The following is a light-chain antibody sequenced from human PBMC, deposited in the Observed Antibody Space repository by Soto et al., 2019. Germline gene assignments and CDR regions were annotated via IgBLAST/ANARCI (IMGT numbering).Light chain of an antibody. Sequence: EIVMTQSPATLSVSPGERATLSCRASQSVSSNLAWYQKKPGQAPRLLIYGASTRATGIPARFSGSGSATEFTLTISSLQSGDFAVYYCQQYNSYSRTFGQGTKVEIK. CDR3: QQYNSYSRT. J-gene: IGKJ1*01. V-gene: IGKV3-15*01. CDR1: QSVSSN. CDR2: GAS.